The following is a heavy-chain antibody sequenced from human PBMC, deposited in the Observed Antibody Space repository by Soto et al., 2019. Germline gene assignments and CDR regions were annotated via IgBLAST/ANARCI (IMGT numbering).Heavy chain of an antibody. D-gene: IGHD2-15*01. Sequence: EVQLLEPGGGLVQPGGSLRLSCAASGFTFSSYVMSWVRQAPGKGLEWVSAISGSGGITYYADSVKGRFTMSRDNSKNTLYLQMNSLRAEDTAVYFCARDHGGSCCYYFDYWGLGTLVTVSS. J-gene: IGHJ4*02. CDR1: GFTFSSYV. CDR2: ISGSGGIT. V-gene: IGHV3-23*01. CDR3: ARDHGGSCCYYFDY.